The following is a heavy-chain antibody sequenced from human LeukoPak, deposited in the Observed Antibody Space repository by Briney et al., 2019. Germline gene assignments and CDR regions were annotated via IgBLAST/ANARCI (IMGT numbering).Heavy chain of an antibody. V-gene: IGHV3-23*01. D-gene: IGHD6-13*01. Sequence: GGSLRLSCAASGFTFSSYAMSWVRQAPGKGLEWVSAISGSGGSTYYADSVKGRFTISRDNSKNTLSLQMNSLTAEDTAIYYCAIGGGISTPGHWGQGTLVTVSS. CDR3: AIGGGISTPGH. CDR2: ISGSGGST. CDR1: GFTFSSYA. J-gene: IGHJ4*02.